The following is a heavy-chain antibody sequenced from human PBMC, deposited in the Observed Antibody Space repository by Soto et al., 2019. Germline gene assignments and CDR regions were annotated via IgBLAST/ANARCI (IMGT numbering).Heavy chain of an antibody. D-gene: IGHD3-10*01. CDR2: IYYSGST. CDR3: ARDVLLWFGEPISPYGMDV. Sequence: SETLSLTCTVSGGSISSGGYYWSWIRQHPGKGLEWIGYIYYSGSTYYNPSLKSRVTISVDTSKNQFSLKLSSVTAADTAVYYCARDVLLWFGEPISPYGMDVWGQGTTVT. V-gene: IGHV4-31*03. J-gene: IGHJ6*02. CDR1: GGSISSGGYY.